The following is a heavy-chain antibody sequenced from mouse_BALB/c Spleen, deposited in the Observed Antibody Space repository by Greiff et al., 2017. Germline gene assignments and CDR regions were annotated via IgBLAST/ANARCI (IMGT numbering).Heavy chain of an antibody. CDR2: IRNKANGYTT. CDR3: ARVYDPWYFDV. CDR1: GFTFTDYY. Sequence: DVKLVDSGGGLVQPGGSLRLSCATSGFTFTDYYMSWVRQPPGKALEWLGFIRNKANGYTTEYSASVKGRFTISRDNSQSILYLQMNTLRAEDSATYYCARVYDPWYFDVWGAGTTVTVSS. V-gene: IGHV7-3*02. J-gene: IGHJ1*01. D-gene: IGHD2-12*01.